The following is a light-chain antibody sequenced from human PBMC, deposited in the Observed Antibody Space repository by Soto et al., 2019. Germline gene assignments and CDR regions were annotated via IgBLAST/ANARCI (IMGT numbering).Light chain of an antibody. CDR2: AVS. CDR1: TSDVGGYNY. J-gene: IGLJ3*02. CDR3: SSYTSSNTWV. V-gene: IGLV2-14*03. Sequence: QSALTQPASVSRSPGQSITISCTGTTSDVGGYNYVSWYQQHPGKAPKVIIYAVSNRPSGVSNRFSGSKSGNTASLTISGLQAEDEADYYCSSYTSSNTWVFGGGTKLTVL.